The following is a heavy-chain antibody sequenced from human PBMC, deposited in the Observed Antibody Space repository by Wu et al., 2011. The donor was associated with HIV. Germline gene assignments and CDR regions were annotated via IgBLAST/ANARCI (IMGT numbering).Heavy chain of an antibody. Sequence: QVQLVQSGAEVKKPGASVKVSCKASGYNFTGHYLHWVRQAPGQGLEWMGWINPNSGDTDYVQTFQGRVTMTRDTSDSAAYMELGRLTSDDTAVYYCARELRRDDYWGQGTLVTVXS. J-gene: IGHJ4*02. D-gene: IGHD4-17*01. CDR3: ARELRRDDY. CDR1: GYNFTGHY. V-gene: IGHV1-2*02. CDR2: INPNSGDT.